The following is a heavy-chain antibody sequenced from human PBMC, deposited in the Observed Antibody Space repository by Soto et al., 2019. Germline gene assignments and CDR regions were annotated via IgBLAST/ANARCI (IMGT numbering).Heavy chain of an antibody. CDR2: VIPIHGIA. D-gene: IGHD2-15*01. Sequence: QVQLVQSGADVKKPGSSLKVSCKASRGPLRSLTITWVRQAPGQGVAWMGRVIPIHGIATYAPKFQGRVTITADKPTNTAYSELSRLTSEDTAVYYCARDGSGSGVSCYSSLRYYYYYCVDVWGKATAVTVSS. CDR1: RGPLRSLT. V-gene: IGHV1-69*08. J-gene: IGHJ6*03. CDR3: ARDGSGSGVSCYSSLRYYYYYCVDV.